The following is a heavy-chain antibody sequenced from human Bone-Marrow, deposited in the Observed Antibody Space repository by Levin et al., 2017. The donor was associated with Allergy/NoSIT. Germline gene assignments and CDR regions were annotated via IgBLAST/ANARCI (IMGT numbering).Heavy chain of an antibody. J-gene: IGHJ6*02. Sequence: GGSLRLSCAASGFTFSSYSMNWVRQAPGKGLEWVSSISSSSSYIYYADSVKGRFTISRDNAKNSLYLQMNSLRAEDTAVYYCARGLTTTEGVTLAEFTYGMDGWGQGTTVTVSS. CDR2: ISSSSSYI. CDR3: ARGLTTTEGVTLAEFTYGMDG. V-gene: IGHV3-21*01. CDR1: GFTFSSYS. D-gene: IGHD4-17*01.